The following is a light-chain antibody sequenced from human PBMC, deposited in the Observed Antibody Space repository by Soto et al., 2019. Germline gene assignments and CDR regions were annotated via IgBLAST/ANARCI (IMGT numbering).Light chain of an antibody. J-gene: IGKJ5*01. V-gene: IGKV3-20*01. CDR1: QSVSNTY. CDR2: GAS. CDR3: QHYGTSSI. Sequence: IVLTQSPDTLSLSPGETATLSCRASQSVSNTYLAWYQQKPGQAPRLLIYGASGRATATPDRCSGSGSGTGFTLIINRLEPEDIALYYCQHYGTSSIFGQGTRLE.